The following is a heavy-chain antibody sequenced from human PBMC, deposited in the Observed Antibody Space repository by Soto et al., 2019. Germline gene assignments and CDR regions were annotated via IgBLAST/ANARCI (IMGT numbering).Heavy chain of an antibody. D-gene: IGHD3-22*01. V-gene: IGHV3-33*01. J-gene: IGHJ4*02. CDR3: ARDQTDSGGYSDS. CDR1: GFTFSSYG. CDR2: IWNDGSNE. Sequence: GGSLRLSCEASGFTFSSYGMHWVRQAPGKGLEWVAIIWNDGSNEYYADSVKGRFTISRDNSKNTLYLQVSNLRAEDTAVYFCARDQTDSGGYSDSWGQGTPVTVSS.